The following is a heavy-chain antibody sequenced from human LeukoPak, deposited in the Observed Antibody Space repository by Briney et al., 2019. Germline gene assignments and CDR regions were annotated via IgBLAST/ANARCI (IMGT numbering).Heavy chain of an antibody. J-gene: IGHJ6*03. Sequence: SQTLSLTCAISGDSVSSNSAAWNWIRQSPSRGLEWLGRTYYRSKWYNDYAVSVKSRITINPDTSKNRFSLQLNSVTPEDTAVYYCARAYCSSTSCFLYYYYYMDVWGKGTTVTISS. V-gene: IGHV6-1*01. CDR2: TYYRSKWYN. D-gene: IGHD2-2*01. CDR3: ARAYCSSTSCFLYYYYYMDV. CDR1: GDSVSSNSAA.